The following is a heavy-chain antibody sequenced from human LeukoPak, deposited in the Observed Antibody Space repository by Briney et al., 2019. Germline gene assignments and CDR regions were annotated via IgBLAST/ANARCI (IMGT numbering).Heavy chain of an antibody. CDR1: GGSISTYY. D-gene: IGHD6-19*01. CDR3: ARAQWLVLRGYFDY. CDR2: ISYSGST. J-gene: IGHJ4*02. Sequence: SETLSLTCTISGGSISTYYWSWIRQPPGKGLEWIGYISYSGSTNHNPSLKSRVTISVDTSRNQFSLKLSSVTAADTAVYYCARAQWLVLRGYFDYWGQGTLVTVSS. V-gene: IGHV4-59*01.